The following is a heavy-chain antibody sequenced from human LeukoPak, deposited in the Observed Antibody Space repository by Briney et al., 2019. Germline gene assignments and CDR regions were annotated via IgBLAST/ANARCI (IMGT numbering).Heavy chain of an antibody. J-gene: IGHJ5*02. CDR3: AKLGLDPGYSSAWGWFDP. D-gene: IGHD6-25*01. Sequence: GGSLRLSCAASGFTFSSYGMHWVRQAPGKGLEWVAFIRYDGSNKYYVDSEKGRFTISRDNSENTLYLQMNSLRAEDTAVYYCAKLGLDPGYSSAWGWFDPWGQGTLVTVSS. V-gene: IGHV3-30*02. CDR2: IRYDGSNK. CDR1: GFTFSSYG.